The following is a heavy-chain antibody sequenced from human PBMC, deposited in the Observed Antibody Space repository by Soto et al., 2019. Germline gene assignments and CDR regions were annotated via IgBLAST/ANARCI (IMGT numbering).Heavy chain of an antibody. V-gene: IGHV4-30-4*01. Sequence: SETLSLTCTVSGGSISSGDYYWGWIRQPPGKGLEWIGYIYYSGSTYYNPSLKSRVTISVDTSKNQFSLKLSSVTAADPAVYYCPRDHKPYVSGSYYRGSLYYYYYGMDVWGQGTTVTVSS. J-gene: IGHJ6*02. D-gene: IGHD3-10*01. CDR3: PRDHKPYVSGSYYRGSLYYYYYGMDV. CDR2: IYYSGST. CDR1: GGSISSGDYY.